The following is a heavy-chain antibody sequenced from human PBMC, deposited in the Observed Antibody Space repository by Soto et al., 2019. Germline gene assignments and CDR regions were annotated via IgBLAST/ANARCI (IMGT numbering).Heavy chain of an antibody. D-gene: IGHD6-13*01. CDR2: INAGNGNT. J-gene: IGHJ4*02. Sequence: ASVKVSCNASGYTFSNYAMHWVRQAPGQRLEWMGWINAGNGNTKYSQKFQVRVTITRDTSASTAYMELSSLRSEDTAVYYCARVGAAAGPYYFDYWGQGTLVTVSS. V-gene: IGHV1-3*01. CDR3: ARVGAAAGPYYFDY. CDR1: GYTFSNYA.